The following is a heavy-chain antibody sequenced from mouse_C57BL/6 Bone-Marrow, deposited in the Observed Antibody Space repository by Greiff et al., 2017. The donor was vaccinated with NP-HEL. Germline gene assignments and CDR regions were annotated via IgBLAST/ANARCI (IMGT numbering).Heavy chain of an antibody. D-gene: IGHD3-1*01. V-gene: IGHV1-53*01. CDR3: ARGRARFAY. Sequence: QVQLQQPGTELVKPGASVKLSCKASGYTFTSYWMHWVKQRPGQGLEWIGNINPSNGGTNYNEKLKSKVTLSVDKSHTTAYMQLSSLTSEDSAVYYCARGRARFAYWGQGTLVTVSA. CDR1: GYTFTSYW. CDR2: INPSNGGT. J-gene: IGHJ3*01.